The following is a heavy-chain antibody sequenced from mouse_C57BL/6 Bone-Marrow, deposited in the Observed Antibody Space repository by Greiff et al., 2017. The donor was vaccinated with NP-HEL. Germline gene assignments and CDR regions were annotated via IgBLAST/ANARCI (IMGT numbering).Heavy chain of an antibody. CDR3: ARSEVDYYGSSYAMDY. V-gene: IGHV1-20*01. Sequence: EVQLVESGPELVKPGDSVKISCKASGYSFTGYFMNWVMQSHGKSLEWIGRINPYNGDTFYNQKFKGKATLTVDKSSSTAHMELRSLTSEDSAVYYCARSEVDYYGSSYAMDYWGQGTSVTVSS. J-gene: IGHJ4*01. D-gene: IGHD1-1*01. CDR2: INPYNGDT. CDR1: GYSFTGYF.